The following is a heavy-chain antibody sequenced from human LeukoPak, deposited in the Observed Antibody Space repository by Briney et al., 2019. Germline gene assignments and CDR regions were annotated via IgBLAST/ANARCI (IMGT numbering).Heavy chain of an antibody. Sequence: SETLSLTCTVSGGSISSYYWSLIRQPPGKGLEWIGYIYYSGSTNYNPSLRSRVTISVDTSKNQFSMKLSSVTAADTAMYYCARHIGYCSTTTCQPGFHPWGQGTLVTVSS. D-gene: IGHD2-2*01. J-gene: IGHJ5*02. CDR3: ARHIGYCSTTTCQPGFHP. CDR2: IYYSGST. V-gene: IGHV4-59*08. CDR1: GGSISSYY.